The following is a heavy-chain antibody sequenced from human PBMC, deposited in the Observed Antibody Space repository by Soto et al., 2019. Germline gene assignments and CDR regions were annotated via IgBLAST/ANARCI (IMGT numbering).Heavy chain of an antibody. J-gene: IGHJ4*02. Sequence: ASVKVSCKASGNTFASHGFSWVRQAPGQGLEWIGWISGFNGQTNYALKFQGRVTLTTDTSTSTAYMELRSLRSDDTAVYFCARVDPRGVAVIRDYWGQGTLVTVSS. CDR2: ISGFNGQT. CDR1: GNTFASHG. D-gene: IGHD2-21*01. V-gene: IGHV1-18*01. CDR3: ARVDPRGVAVIRDY.